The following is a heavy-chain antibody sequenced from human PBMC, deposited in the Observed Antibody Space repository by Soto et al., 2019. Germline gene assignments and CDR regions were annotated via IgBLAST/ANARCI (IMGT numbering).Heavy chain of an antibody. CDR2: IYYSGST. CDR1: GGSISSGGYY. D-gene: IGHD1-1*01. CDR3: ASWPQLEPRFDY. V-gene: IGHV4-31*03. Sequence: QVQLQESGPGLVKPSQTLSLTCTVSGGSISSGGYYWSWIRQHPGKGLEWIGYIYYSGSTYYNPSLKSRATTYVDMSKNQVSLKLSSVTAADTAVYYCASWPQLEPRFDYWGQGTLVTVSS. J-gene: IGHJ4*02.